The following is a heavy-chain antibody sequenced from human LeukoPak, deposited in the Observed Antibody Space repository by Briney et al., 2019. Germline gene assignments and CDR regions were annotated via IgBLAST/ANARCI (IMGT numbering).Heavy chain of an antibody. CDR2: ISTSSSYI. D-gene: IGHD2-15*01. Sequence: GGSLRLSCAASGFTFSSYNMNWVRQAPAKGLEGVSSISTSSSYIYYVDSVKGRFTIYRDNAKNSLFLQVNSLSAEDTAVYYCARDCGGSCDSGQTYFSYYYYGMDVWGQGTTVTVSS. CDR3: ARDCGGSCDSGQTYFSYYYYGMDV. CDR1: GFTFSSYN. V-gene: IGHV3-21*01. J-gene: IGHJ6*02.